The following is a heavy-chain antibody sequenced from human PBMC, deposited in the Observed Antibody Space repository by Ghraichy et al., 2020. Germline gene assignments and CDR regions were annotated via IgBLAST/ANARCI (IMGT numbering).Heavy chain of an antibody. CDR3: APTVSPYMYYFDY. CDR1: GFTFSDYY. Sequence: GSLRLSCAASGFTFSDYYMSWIRQAPGKGLEWVSYISSSGSTIYYADSVKGRFTISRDNAKNSLYLQMNSLRAEDTAVYYCAPTVSPYMYYFDYWGQGTLVTVSS. D-gene: IGHD4-17*01. J-gene: IGHJ4*02. CDR2: ISSSGSTI. V-gene: IGHV3-11*01.